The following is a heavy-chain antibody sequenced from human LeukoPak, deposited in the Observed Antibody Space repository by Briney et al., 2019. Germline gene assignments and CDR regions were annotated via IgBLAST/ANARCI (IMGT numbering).Heavy chain of an antibody. V-gene: IGHV3-9*01. J-gene: IGHJ3*02. CDR1: GFTFDDYA. D-gene: IGHD6-13*01. CDR3: AKEMREQLVFDAFDI. Sequence: GGSLSLSCAASGFTFDDYAMHWVRQAPGKGLEWVSGISWNSGSIGYADSVKGRFTISRDNAKNSLYLQMNSLRAEDTALYYCAKEMREQLVFDAFDIWGQGTMVTVSS. CDR2: ISWNSGSI.